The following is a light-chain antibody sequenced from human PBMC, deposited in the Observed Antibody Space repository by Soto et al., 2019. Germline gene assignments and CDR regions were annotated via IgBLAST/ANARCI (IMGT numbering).Light chain of an antibody. Sequence: QLVLTQPPSASGTPGQRVTLSCSGSSSNIGSNIVNWYQQLPGTAPRLLIYNNNQRPSGVPDRFSGSKSGTSASLAISGLQSEDEADYYCATWDDSLNGPVFGGGTKLTVL. CDR1: SSNIGSNI. V-gene: IGLV1-44*01. CDR2: NNN. J-gene: IGLJ2*01. CDR3: ATWDDSLNGPV.